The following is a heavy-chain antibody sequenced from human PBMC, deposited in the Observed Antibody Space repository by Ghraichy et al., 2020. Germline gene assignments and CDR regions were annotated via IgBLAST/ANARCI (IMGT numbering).Heavy chain of an antibody. CDR2: IIPIFGTA. D-gene: IGHD3-16*01. J-gene: IGHJ3*02. CDR1: GGTFSSYA. CDR3: ARELRYYDYDPNPSDI. V-gene: IGHV1-69*13. Sequence: SVKVSCKASGGTFSSYAISWVRQAPGHGLEWMGGIIPIFGTANYAQKFQGRVTITADESTSTAYMELSSLRSEDTAVYYCARELRYYDYDPNPSDIWGQGTMVTVSS.